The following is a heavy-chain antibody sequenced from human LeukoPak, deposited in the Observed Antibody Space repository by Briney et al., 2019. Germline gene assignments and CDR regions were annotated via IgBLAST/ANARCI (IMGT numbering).Heavy chain of an antibody. CDR3: ARRTGYYDGFDY. D-gene: IGHD3/OR15-3a*01. V-gene: IGHV4-59*01. Sequence: PSETLSLTCRVSGDSISSYYWSWIRQPPGKGLEWIGYIYYSGSTNYNPSLKSRVTISVDTSKNQFSLKLSSVTAADTAVYYCARRTGYYDGFDYWGQGTLVTVSS. J-gene: IGHJ4*02. CDR1: GDSISSYY. CDR2: IYYSGST.